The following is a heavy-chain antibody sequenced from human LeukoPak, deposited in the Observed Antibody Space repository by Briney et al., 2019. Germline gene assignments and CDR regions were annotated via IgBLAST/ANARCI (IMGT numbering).Heavy chain of an antibody. J-gene: IGHJ4*02. CDR2: IKQDGSET. V-gene: IGHV3-7*01. CDR1: GFTFSRYW. Sequence: GGSLRLSCAASGFTFSRYWMSWVRQAPGKGLEWVANIKQDGSETYYVDSVKGRFTISRDNAKNSLYLQINSLRAEDTAVYSCARGDCSGGSCYSFDYWGRGTLVTVSS. D-gene: IGHD2-15*01. CDR3: ARGDCSGGSCYSFDY.